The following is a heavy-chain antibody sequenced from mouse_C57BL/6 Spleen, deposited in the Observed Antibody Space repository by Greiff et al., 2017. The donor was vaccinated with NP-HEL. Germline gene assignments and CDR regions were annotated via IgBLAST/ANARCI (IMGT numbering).Heavy chain of an antibody. Sequence: EVKLMESGGGLVKPGGSLKLSCAASGFTFSDYGMHWVRQAPEKGLEWVAYISRGSSTIYYAETVKGRFTISRDNAKNTLFLQMTSLRTEDTAMYYCARKGFDCYDSSFDYWGQGTTLTVSS. CDR2: ISRGSSTI. CDR3: ARKGFDCYDSSFDY. D-gene: IGHD1-1*01. V-gene: IGHV5-17*01. CDR1: GFTFSDYG. J-gene: IGHJ2*01.